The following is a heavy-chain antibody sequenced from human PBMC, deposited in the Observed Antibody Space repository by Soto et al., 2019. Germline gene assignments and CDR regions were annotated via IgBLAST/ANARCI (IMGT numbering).Heavy chain of an antibody. CDR3: ARAGSSSWPYCYYYGRDV. CDR2: INSDGSST. D-gene: IGHD6-13*01. V-gene: IGHV3-74*01. Sequence: EVQLVESGGGLVQPGGSLRLSCAASGFTFSSYWMHWVRQAPGKGLVWVSRINSDGSSTSYADPVKGRFTISRDNAKNTLYLQMNSLGAEDKAVYYCARAGSSSWPYCYYYGRDVWGQGTTVTVSS. J-gene: IGHJ6*02. CDR1: GFTFSSYW.